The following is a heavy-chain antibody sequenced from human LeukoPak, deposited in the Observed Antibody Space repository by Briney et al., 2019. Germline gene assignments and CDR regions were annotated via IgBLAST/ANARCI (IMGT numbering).Heavy chain of an antibody. CDR2: INGDGSDT. V-gene: IGHV3-74*01. J-gene: IGHJ5*02. CDR1: GFTFSGYW. CDR3: AGDPRNKGFDP. Sequence: PGGSLRLSCAASGFTFSGYWMHWARQSPGKGLVWVSCINGDGSDTRYADSVKGRFTISRDNAKNTLYLQMNSLRVEDTAVYYCAGDPRNKGFDPWGQGTLVTVSS. D-gene: IGHD1/OR15-1a*01.